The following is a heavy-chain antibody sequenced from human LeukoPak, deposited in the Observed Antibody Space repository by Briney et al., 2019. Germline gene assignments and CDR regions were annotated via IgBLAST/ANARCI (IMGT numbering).Heavy chain of an antibody. V-gene: IGHV3-23*01. CDR1: GFTFSSYA. CDR3: AKDQGEYQGWALFSGGFDY. CDR2: ICGSGSNT. J-gene: IGHJ4*02. D-gene: IGHD2-2*01. Sequence: PGGSLRLSCAASGFTFSSYAMSWVRQAPGKGLEWVSAICGSGSNTYYADSVKGPLTIPRDNSKNTLYLQMHSLRAEDTAVYCCAKDQGEYQGWALFSGGFDYWGQGTLVTVSS.